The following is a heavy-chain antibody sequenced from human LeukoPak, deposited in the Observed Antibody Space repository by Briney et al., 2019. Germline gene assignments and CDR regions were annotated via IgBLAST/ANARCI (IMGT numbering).Heavy chain of an antibody. J-gene: IGHJ4*02. CDR3: ARGRMGDIAAAVDY. CDR1: GYTYTTDG. CDR2: IDTYSGKT. D-gene: IGHD6-13*01. Sequence: GASVKVSCKASGYTYTTDGISWVRQAPGQGLEWMGWIDTYSGKTNYAQKFQGRVTMTSDTSTSTAYMELSSLRSEDTAVYYCARGRMGDIAAAVDYWGQGTLVTVSS. V-gene: IGHV1-18*01.